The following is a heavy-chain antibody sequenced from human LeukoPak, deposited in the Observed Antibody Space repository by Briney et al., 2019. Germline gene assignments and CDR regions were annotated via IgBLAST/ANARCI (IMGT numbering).Heavy chain of an antibody. CDR1: GGSISSYY. D-gene: IGHD2-2*01. Sequence: SETLSLTCTVSGGSISSYYWSWIRQPAGKGLEWIGRIYTSGSTNYNPSLKSRVTMSVDTSKNQFSLKLSSVTAADTAVYYCARAPKGIVVVPAATKRPNYYYYYMDVWGKGTTVTVSS. J-gene: IGHJ6*03. V-gene: IGHV4-4*07. CDR3: ARAPKGIVVVPAATKRPNYYYYYMDV. CDR2: IYTSGST.